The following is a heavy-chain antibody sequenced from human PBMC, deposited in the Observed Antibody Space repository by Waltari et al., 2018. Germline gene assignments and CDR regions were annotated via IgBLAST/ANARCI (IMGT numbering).Heavy chain of an antibody. CDR1: GYTFTSYD. Sequence: QVQLVQSGAEVKKPGASVKVSCKASGYTFTSYDINWVRQATGQGLEWMGWMNPNSGNTGYAQKFQGRVTMTRNTSISTAYMELSSLRSEDTAVYYCARGRCSSTSCHYWYFDLWGRGTLVTVSS. J-gene: IGHJ2*01. CDR3: ARGRCSSTSCHYWYFDL. V-gene: IGHV1-8*01. D-gene: IGHD2-2*01. CDR2: MNPNSGNT.